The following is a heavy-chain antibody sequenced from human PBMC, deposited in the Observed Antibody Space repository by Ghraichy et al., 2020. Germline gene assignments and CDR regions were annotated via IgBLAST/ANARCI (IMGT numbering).Heavy chain of an antibody. CDR2: IIPIFGTA. J-gene: IGHJ4*02. CDR1: GGTFSSYA. V-gene: IGHV1-69*13. Sequence: SVKVSCKASGGTFSSYAISWVRQAPGQGLEWMGGIIPIFGTANYAQKFQGRVTITADESTSTAYMELSSLRSEDTAVYYCARVGGYPIVATISVEAYFDYWGQGTLVTVSS. D-gene: IGHD5-12*01. CDR3: ARVGGYPIVATISVEAYFDY.